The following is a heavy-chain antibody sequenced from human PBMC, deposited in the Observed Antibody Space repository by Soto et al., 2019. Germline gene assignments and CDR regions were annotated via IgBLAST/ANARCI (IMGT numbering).Heavy chain of an antibody. CDR1: GGTFSSYA. V-gene: IGHV1-69*06. CDR2: IIPIFGTA. Sequence: GASVKVSCKASGGTFSSYAISWVRQAPGQGLEWMGGIIPIFGTANYAQKFQGRVTITADKSTSTAYMELSSLRSEDTAVYYCARSGGEYQLPSWWFDPWGQGTLVTVS. CDR3: ARSGGEYQLPSWWFDP. D-gene: IGHD2-2*01. J-gene: IGHJ5*02.